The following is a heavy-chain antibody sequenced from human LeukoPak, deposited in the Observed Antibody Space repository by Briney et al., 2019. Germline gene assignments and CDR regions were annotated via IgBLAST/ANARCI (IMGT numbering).Heavy chain of an antibody. CDR1: GGSISSYY. Sequence: SETLSLTCTVSGGSISSYYWTWIRQPPGKGLEWIGYIYYSGNTNQNPSLKSRVTISVDTSKNQFSLKLSSVTAADTAVYYCASSGGVAARRGYFSYWGQGTLVTVSS. CDR2: IYYSGNT. V-gene: IGHV4-59*01. CDR3: ASSGGVAARRGYFSY. D-gene: IGHD6-6*01. J-gene: IGHJ4*02.